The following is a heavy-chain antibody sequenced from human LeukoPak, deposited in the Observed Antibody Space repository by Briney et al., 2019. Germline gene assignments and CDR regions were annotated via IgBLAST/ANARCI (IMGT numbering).Heavy chain of an antibody. D-gene: IGHD1-1*01. Sequence: GVSLRLSCAASGFTFSSYWMSWVRQAPGKGLEGVANIKQDGSEKYYVDSVKGRFTISIDNAKNSLSLQMNSLRAEDTAVYYCARPRPGYYMDVWGKGTTVTVSS. V-gene: IGHV3-7*01. CDR3: ARPRPGYYMDV. CDR2: IKQDGSEK. J-gene: IGHJ6*03. CDR1: GFTFSSYW.